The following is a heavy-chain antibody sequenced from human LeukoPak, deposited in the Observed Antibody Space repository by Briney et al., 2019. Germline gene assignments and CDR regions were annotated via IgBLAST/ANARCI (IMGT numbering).Heavy chain of an antibody. CDR2: IRSKANSYAT. CDR3: ISLDYPAYSSGWYPDAFDI. CDR1: GFTFSGSA. D-gene: IGHD6-19*01. V-gene: IGHV3-73*01. J-gene: IGHJ3*02. Sequence: HPGGSLRLSCAASGFTFSGSAMHWVRQASGKGLEWVGRIRSKANSYATAYAASVKGRFTISRDDSKNTAYLQMNSLKTEDTAVYYCISLDYPAYSSGWYPDAFDIWGQGTMVTVSS.